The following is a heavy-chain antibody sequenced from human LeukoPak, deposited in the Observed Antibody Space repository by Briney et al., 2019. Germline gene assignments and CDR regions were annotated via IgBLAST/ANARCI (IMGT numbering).Heavy chain of an antibody. CDR1: GYTFTSYD. Sequence: ASVKVSCNASGYTFTSYDINWVRQATGQGLEWMGWMNPNSGNTGYAQKFQGRVTMTRNTSISTAYMELSSLRSEDTAVYYCARRKITGIGFDPWGQGTLVTVSS. CDR3: ARRKITGIGFDP. J-gene: IGHJ5*02. D-gene: IGHD3-10*01. V-gene: IGHV1-8*01. CDR2: MNPNSGNT.